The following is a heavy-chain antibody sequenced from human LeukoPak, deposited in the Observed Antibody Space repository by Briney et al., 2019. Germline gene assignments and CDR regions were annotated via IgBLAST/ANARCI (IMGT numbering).Heavy chain of an antibody. D-gene: IGHD4/OR15-4a*01. Sequence: PGGSLRLSCATSGFTFSSYAMSWVRQAPGKGLEWVSGISNSGANTYYADSVKGRFTISRDNSKKTLDLQMNSLRAEDTAIFYCAKDFANYPYYYGMDVWGKGTTVTVS. CDR3: AKDFANYPYYYGMDV. CDR1: GFTFSSYA. J-gene: IGHJ6*04. CDR2: ISNSGANT. V-gene: IGHV3-23*01.